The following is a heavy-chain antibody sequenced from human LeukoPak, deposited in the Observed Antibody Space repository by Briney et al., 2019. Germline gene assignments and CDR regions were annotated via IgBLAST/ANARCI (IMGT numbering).Heavy chain of an antibody. CDR3: ARDVWTGVAVSDY. J-gene: IGHJ4*02. D-gene: IGHD6-19*01. V-gene: IGHV3-7*01. Sequence: GGSLRLSCVASGFTFSSYWMTWVRQAPGKGLGWLANIKEGGSIQYYLDSVRGRFTISRDNAKTSVYLQLNSLRANDTAVYYCARDVWTGVAVSDYWGQGTLVTVSS. CDR2: IKEGGSIQ. CDR1: GFTFSSYW.